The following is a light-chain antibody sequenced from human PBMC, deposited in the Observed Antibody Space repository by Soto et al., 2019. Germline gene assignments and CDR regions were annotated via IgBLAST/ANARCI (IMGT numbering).Light chain of an antibody. CDR1: QSVSSR. J-gene: IGKJ1*01. CDR2: GAS. CDR3: QQYNDWPRT. Sequence: DTVMTQSPATLSVSPGERATLSCRASQSVSSRLAWYQQKPGRAPRLLIYGASNRATGIPARFTGSGSGTEFTLTISSLQSEDFAFYYCQQYNDWPRTFGQGTKVDIK. V-gene: IGKV3-15*01.